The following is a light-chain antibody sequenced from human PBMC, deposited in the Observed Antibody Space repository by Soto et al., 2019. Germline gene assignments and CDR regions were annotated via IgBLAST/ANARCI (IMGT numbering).Light chain of an antibody. V-gene: IGKV3-11*01. CDR1: QSFRGL. CDR2: DTS. CDR3: QQSYSSPPT. J-gene: IGKJ1*01. Sequence: EIVLTQSPVTLSLSPGERATLSCRASQSFRGLLAWYQQNPGQAPRLLIYDTSNRATGIPARFSGSGSAADFTLTISSLQPEDFATYYCQQSYSSPPTFGQGTKVDIK.